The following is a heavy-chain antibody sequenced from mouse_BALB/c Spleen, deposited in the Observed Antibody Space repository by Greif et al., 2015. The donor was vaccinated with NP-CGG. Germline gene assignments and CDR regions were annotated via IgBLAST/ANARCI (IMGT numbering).Heavy chain of an antibody. Sequence: VQLQQPGPRLVEPSQTLSLTCSVTGDSITSGYWNWIRKFPGNKLEYTGYISYSGSTYYNPSLKSRISITRDTSKNQYYLQLNSVTTEDTATYYCARLSGNWYFDVWGAGTTVTVSS. V-gene: IGHV3-8*02. D-gene: IGHD1-3*01. CDR2: ISYSGST. CDR3: ARLSGNWYFDV. J-gene: IGHJ1*01. CDR1: GDSITSGY.